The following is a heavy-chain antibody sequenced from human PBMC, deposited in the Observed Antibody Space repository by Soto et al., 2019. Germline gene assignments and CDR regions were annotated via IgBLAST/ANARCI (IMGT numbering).Heavy chain of an antibody. J-gene: IGHJ5*02. CDR2: ISAYNGNT. V-gene: IGHV1-18*04. D-gene: IGHD2-2*01. CDR3: ARPAGYCSSTSCYPENWFDP. CDR1: GYTFTGYG. Sequence: ASVKVSCKASGYTFTGYGISWVRQAPGQGLEWMGWISAYNGNTNYAQKLQGRVTMTTDTSTSTAYMELRSLRSDDTAVYYCARPAGYCSSTSCYPENWFDPWGQGTLVTVSS.